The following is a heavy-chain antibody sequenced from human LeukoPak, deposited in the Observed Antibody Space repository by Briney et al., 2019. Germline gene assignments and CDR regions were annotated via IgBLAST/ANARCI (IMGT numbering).Heavy chain of an antibody. CDR1: GYTFTSYG. CDR2: INPKSGDT. Sequence: ASVKVSCKASGYTFTSYGICWVRQAPGQGLEWMGYINPKSGDTKYAQKFQDRVTMTRDTSISTVYMELSRLRFDDTAVYYCASGRTIFYYYMDVWGKGTTVTISS. V-gene: IGHV1-2*02. CDR3: ASGRTIFYYYMDV. J-gene: IGHJ6*03. D-gene: IGHD3-3*02.